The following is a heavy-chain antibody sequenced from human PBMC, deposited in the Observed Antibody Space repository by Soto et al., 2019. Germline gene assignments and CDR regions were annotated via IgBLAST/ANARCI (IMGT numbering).Heavy chain of an antibody. J-gene: IGHJ5*02. CDR3: AREGKGPRGGGWFAP. CDR2: IIPIFGTA. CDR1: GGTFSSYA. Sequence: QVQLVQSGAEVKKPGSSVKVSCKASGGTFSSYAISWVRQAPGQGLEWMGGIIPIFGTANYAQKFQGRVTITADESTSTAYMELSSLRSEDTGLYYCAREGKGPRGGGWFAPWGQGTLVTVSS. D-gene: IGHD3-16*01. V-gene: IGHV1-69*01.